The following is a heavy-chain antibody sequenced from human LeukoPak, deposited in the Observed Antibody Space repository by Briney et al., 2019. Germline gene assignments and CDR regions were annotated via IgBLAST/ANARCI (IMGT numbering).Heavy chain of an antibody. Sequence: PGRSLRLSCAASGFTFSSYGMHWVRQAPGKGLEWVAVIWYDGSNKYYADSVKGRFTISRDNSKNTLYLQMNSLRAEDTAVHYCARYRFFAPPHNYGMDVWGQGTAVTVSS. J-gene: IGHJ6*02. CDR2: IWYDGSNK. V-gene: IGHV3-33*01. D-gene: IGHD3-3*01. CDR3: ARYRFFAPPHNYGMDV. CDR1: GFTFSSYG.